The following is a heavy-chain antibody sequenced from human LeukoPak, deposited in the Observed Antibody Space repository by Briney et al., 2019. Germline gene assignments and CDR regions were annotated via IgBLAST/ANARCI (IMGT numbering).Heavy chain of an antibody. CDR2: ISYDGSNK. D-gene: IGHD3-22*01. CDR3: ARALHYYDSSSY. V-gene: IGHV3-30-3*01. J-gene: IGHJ4*02. Sequence: HPGGSLRLSCAASGFTFSSYAMRWVRQAPGKGLEWVAVISYDGSNKYYADSVKGRFTISRDNSKNTLYLQMNSLRAEDTAVYYCARALHYYDSSSYWGQGTLVTVSS. CDR1: GFTFSSYA.